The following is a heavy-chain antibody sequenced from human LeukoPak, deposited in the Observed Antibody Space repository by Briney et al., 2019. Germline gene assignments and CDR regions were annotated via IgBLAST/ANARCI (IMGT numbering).Heavy chain of an antibody. D-gene: IGHD6-6*01. CDR2: MNPNTGDT. CDR3: TRTPSIAVRRDFDF. CDR1: GGTFSSYA. J-gene: IGHJ4*02. V-gene: IGHV1-8*02. Sequence: GASVKVSCKASGGTFSSYAISWVRQATGQGLEWMGWMNPNTGDTGYAQKFQGRVTMTRSTSISTAYMELSSLRSEDTAVYYCTRTPSIAVRRDFDFWGQGTLVTVSS.